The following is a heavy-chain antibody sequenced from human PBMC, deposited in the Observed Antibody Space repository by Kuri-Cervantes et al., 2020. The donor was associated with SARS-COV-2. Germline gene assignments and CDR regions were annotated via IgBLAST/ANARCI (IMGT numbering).Heavy chain of an antibody. CDR1: GFLFSASA. V-gene: IGHV3-73*01. CDR3: ARDKYQLLYGGYYFDY. D-gene: IGHD2-2*02. J-gene: IGHJ4*02. Sequence: GGSLRLSCEVSGFLFSASAIHWVRQGSGKGLEWVGRVRGKANNYATAYAASVKGRFTISRDDSKNMAYLQMNSLGAEDTAVYYCARDKYQLLYGGYYFDYWGQGTLVTVSS. CDR2: VRGKANNYAT.